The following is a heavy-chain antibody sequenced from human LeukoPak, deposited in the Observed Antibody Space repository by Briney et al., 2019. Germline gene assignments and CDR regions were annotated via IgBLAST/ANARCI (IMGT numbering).Heavy chain of an antibody. CDR2: ISSSSTYI. Sequence: PGGSLRLSCAASGFTFSSYSMNWVRQAPGKGLEWVSSISSSSTYIYYADSLKGRFTISRDNAKNSLYLQMNSLRAEDTAVYYCAREEVVVAATFDYWGQGTLVTVSS. J-gene: IGHJ4*02. D-gene: IGHD2-15*01. CDR3: AREEVVVAATFDY. V-gene: IGHV3-21*01. CDR1: GFTFSSYS.